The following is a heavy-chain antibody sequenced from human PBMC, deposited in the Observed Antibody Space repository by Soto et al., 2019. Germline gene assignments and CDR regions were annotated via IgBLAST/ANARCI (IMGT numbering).Heavy chain of an antibody. CDR1: GGSTSSSSYY. CDR3: ARGPLQVGYYYYYGMDV. V-gene: IGHV4-39*01. CDR2: IYYSGST. Sequence: ETLSLTCTSSGGSTSSSSYYWGWIRQPPGKGLEWIGSIYYSGSTYYNPSLKSRVTISVDTSKNQFSLKLSSVTAADTAVYYCARGPLQVGYYYYYGMDVWGQGTTVTAP. D-gene: IGHD3-10*01. J-gene: IGHJ6*02.